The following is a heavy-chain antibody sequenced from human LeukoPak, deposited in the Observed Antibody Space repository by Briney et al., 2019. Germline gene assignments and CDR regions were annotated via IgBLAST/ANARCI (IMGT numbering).Heavy chain of an antibody. J-gene: IGHJ6*02. CDR2: IIPILGIA. V-gene: IGHV1-69*04. CDR3: ARDPRIALDYYYYGMDV. Sequence: ASVKVSCKASGYTFTSYAMHWVRQAPGQGLEWMGRIIPILGIANYAQKFQGRVTITADKSTSTAYMELSSLRSEDTAVYYCARDPRIALDYYYYGMDVWGQGTTVTVSS. D-gene: IGHD1-14*01. CDR1: GYTFTSYA.